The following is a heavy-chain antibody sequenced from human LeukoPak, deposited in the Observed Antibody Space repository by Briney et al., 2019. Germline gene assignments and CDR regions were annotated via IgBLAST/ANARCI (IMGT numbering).Heavy chain of an antibody. D-gene: IGHD5-18*01. Sequence: PSETLSLTCTVSGGSFSSGGYYWSWIRQHPGKGLEWIGYIYYSGSTYYNPSLKSRVTISVDTSKNQFSLKLSSVTAADTAVYYCARRAYSYGDFDYWGQGTLVTVSS. CDR3: ARRAYSYGDFDY. CDR1: GGSFSSGGYY. CDR2: IYYSGST. J-gene: IGHJ4*02. V-gene: IGHV4-31*03.